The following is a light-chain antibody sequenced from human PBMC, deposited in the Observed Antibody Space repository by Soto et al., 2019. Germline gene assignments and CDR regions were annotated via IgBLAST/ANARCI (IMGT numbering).Light chain of an antibody. CDR3: QQLKSFPLT. Sequence: DIQLTQSPSFLSASVGDRVTITCRASQGISSFLAWYHQKPGKAPNLLIYAASTLQSGVPSRFSGSGSATEFTLTISSLQPEDFATYYCQQLKSFPLTFGGGTKVESK. CDR2: AAS. V-gene: IGKV1-9*01. CDR1: QGISSF. J-gene: IGKJ4*01.